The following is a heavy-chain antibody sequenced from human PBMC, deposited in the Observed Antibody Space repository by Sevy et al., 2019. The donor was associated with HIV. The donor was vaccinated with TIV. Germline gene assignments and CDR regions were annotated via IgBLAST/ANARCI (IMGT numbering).Heavy chain of an antibody. CDR2: SAKGGGAS. CDR3: ARHYDYTNYFFDH. CDR1: GFTLSNHG. Sequence: GESLKISCVVSGFTLSNHGMSWVRQVPGMGLQWVSGSAKGGGASYYAESVRGRFTLSTDNSKNILSLQMNSLRAEDAAVYYCARHYDYTNYFFDHWGQGTLVTVSS. D-gene: IGHD2-8*01. J-gene: IGHJ4*02. V-gene: IGHV3-23*01.